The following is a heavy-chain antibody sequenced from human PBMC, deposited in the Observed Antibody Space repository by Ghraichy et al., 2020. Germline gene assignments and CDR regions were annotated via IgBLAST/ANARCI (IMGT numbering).Heavy chain of an antibody. V-gene: IGHV3-13*01. J-gene: IGHJ4*02. CDR2: IGTAGDT. CDR1: RSAVNSYD. CDR3: ARGVPWSGWSAYDY. D-gene: IGHD6-19*01. Sequence: GGSLRLSCEASRSAVNSYDLHWGGQASGKGLEWVSAIGTAGDTYYPGSVKGRFTISRENAKNSLYLQMNSLRAGDTAVYYCARGVPWSGWSAYDYWGQGTLVTVSS.